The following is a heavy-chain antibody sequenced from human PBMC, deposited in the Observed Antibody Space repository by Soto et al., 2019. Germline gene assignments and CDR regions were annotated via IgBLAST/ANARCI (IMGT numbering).Heavy chain of an antibody. J-gene: IGHJ6*02. CDR3: GRAPPGPAPRWGV. D-gene: IGHD3-16*01. V-gene: IGHV4-30-2*01. CDR2: IYPTGKT. CDR1: NGSISTGGYS. Sequence: SETLSLTCTVSNGSISTGGYSWSWVRQTPGKGLEWIGYIYPTGKTYYNPSLKNRATLSIDTSQNQFSLQLTSVTAADTAVYCCGRAPPGPAPRWGVRGHGTTVTVSS.